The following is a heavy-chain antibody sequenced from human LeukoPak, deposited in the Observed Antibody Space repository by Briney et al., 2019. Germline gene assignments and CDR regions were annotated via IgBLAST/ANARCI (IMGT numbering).Heavy chain of an antibody. CDR3: AKGLTIFGLPEGNWFDP. Sequence: GGSLRLSCAASGFTFSSYGMHWVRQAPGKGLEGAAVISYDGSNKYYADSVKGRFTISRDNAKNTLYLQMNSLRAEDTAVYYCAKGLTIFGLPEGNWFDPWGQGTLVTVSS. V-gene: IGHV3-30*18. CDR2: ISYDGSNK. CDR1: GFTFSSYG. J-gene: IGHJ5*02. D-gene: IGHD3-3*01.